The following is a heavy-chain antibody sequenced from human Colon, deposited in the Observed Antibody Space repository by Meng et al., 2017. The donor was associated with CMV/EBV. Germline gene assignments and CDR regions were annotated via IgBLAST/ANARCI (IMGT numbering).Heavy chain of an antibody. CDR3: ARVVGSVTSPLDY. CDR1: GFTFASHT. J-gene: IGHJ4*02. Sequence: GESLKISCAASGFTFASHTMTWVRQAPGKGLEWVSSIANHRSQIYYADSVKGRFTISRDDAQNSLHLQMNSLRAEDSAVYYCARVVGSVTSPLDYWGQGTLVTVSS. V-gene: IGHV3-21*01. D-gene: IGHD4-17*01. CDR2: IANHRSQI.